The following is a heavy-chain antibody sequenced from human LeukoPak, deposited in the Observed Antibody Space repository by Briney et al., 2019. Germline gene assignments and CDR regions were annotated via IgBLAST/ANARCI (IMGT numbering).Heavy chain of an antibody. V-gene: IGHV4-59*01. D-gene: IGHD4-17*01. CDR3: ARNRGGDYEI. J-gene: IGHJ3*02. Sequence: SETLSLTCTVSGGSISSYYWSWIRQPPGKGLEWIGYIYYSGSTNYNPSLKSRVTISVDTSKNQFSLKLSSVTAADTAVYYCARNRGGDYEIWGQGTMVTVSS. CDR2: IYYSGST. CDR1: GGSISSYY.